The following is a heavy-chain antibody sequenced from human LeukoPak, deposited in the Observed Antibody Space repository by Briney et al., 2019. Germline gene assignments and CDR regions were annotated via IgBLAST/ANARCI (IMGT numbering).Heavy chain of an antibody. CDR1: GYTFIRFG. Sequence: ASVKVSCKASGYTFIRFGISWVRQAPGQGPEWIGWISGHNGYTNYAPDLQGRVTMTTDTSTSTAYLELRSLRSDDTAVYYCASFSSSPQWYFDYWGQGTLVTVSS. CDR3: ASFSSSPQWYFDY. J-gene: IGHJ4*02. CDR2: ISGHNGYT. D-gene: IGHD6-6*01. V-gene: IGHV1-18*01.